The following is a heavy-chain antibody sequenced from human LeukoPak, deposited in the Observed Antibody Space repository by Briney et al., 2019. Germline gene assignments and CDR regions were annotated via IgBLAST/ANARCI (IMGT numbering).Heavy chain of an antibody. CDR1: GYSISSGSY. CDR3: ARPTARLGWFDP. J-gene: IGHJ5*02. V-gene: IGHV4-38-2*02. CDR2: IYHSGST. D-gene: IGHD6-6*01. Sequence: SETLSLTCTVSGYSISSGSYWGWIRQPPGKGLEWVGSIYHSGSTYHNPSLKSRVTISVDTSENQFSLKLRSVTAADTAVYYCARPTARLGWFDPWGQGTLVTVSS.